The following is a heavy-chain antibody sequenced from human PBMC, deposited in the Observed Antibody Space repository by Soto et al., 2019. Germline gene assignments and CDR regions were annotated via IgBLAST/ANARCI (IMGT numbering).Heavy chain of an antibody. CDR2: IKSKTDGGTT. CDR3: TTDWNYYYYYGMDV. D-gene: IGHD1-7*01. CDR1: GFTFSNAW. V-gene: IGHV3-15*07. Sequence: GGSLRLSCAASGFTFSNAWMNWVRQAPGKGLEWVGRIKSKTDGGTTDYAAPVKGRFTISRDDSKNTLYLQMNSLKTEDTAVYYCTTDWNYYYYYGMDVWGQGTMVTVSS. J-gene: IGHJ6*02.